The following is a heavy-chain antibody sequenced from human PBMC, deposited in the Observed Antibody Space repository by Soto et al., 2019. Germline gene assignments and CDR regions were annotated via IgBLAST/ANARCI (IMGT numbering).Heavy chain of an antibody. D-gene: IGHD3-3*01. J-gene: IGHJ4*02. V-gene: IGHV3-23*01. Sequence: GESLRISCAASGFTFSSYAVSWVRQAPGKGLEWVSAISGSGGSTYYADSVKGRFTISRDNSKNTLYLQMNSLRAEDTAVYYCAKTDYDFWSGYGTDDYWGQGTLVTVSS. CDR1: GFTFSSYA. CDR2: ISGSGGST. CDR3: AKTDYDFWSGYGTDDY.